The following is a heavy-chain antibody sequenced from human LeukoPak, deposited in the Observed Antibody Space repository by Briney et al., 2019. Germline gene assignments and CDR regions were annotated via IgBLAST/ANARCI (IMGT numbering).Heavy chain of an antibody. CDR3: AKSTRAVMAMMDV. J-gene: IGHJ6*04. D-gene: IGHD3-16*01. Sequence: GGSLRLSCAASGFTFSSYSMKWVRQAPGKGLEWVSSISSRSTYIYHADSVKGRFTISRDNAKNSLFLQMNSLRAEDTAVYFCAKSTRAVMAMMDVWGKGTTVTVSS. V-gene: IGHV3-21*01. CDR2: ISSRSTYI. CDR1: GFTFSSYS.